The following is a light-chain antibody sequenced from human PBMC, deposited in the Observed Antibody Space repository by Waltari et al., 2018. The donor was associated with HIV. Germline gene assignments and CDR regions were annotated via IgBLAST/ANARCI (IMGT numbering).Light chain of an antibody. J-gene: IGKJ3*01. Sequence: DIQMTQSTSSLSASVGDRVTITCRASQSIRSYLNWYQQKPGKAPNLLIYAASSLQSGVPSRFSGSESGTDFTLTISSLQPEDFATYYCQQSYSSPFTFGPGTKVDIK. CDR3: QQSYSSPFT. V-gene: IGKV1-39*01. CDR1: QSIRSY. CDR2: AAS.